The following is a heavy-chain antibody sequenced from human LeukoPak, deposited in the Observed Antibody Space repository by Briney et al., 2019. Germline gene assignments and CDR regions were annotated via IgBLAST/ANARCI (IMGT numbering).Heavy chain of an antibody. J-gene: IGHJ4*02. D-gene: IGHD6-19*01. CDR3: ARSGYSSGWYNYFDY. Sequence: PGGYLRLSCAASGFTFSSYEMNWVRQAPGKGLEWVSYISSSGSTIYYADSVKGRFTISRDNAKNSLYLQMNSLRAEDTAVYYCARSGYSSGWYNYFDYWGQGTLVTVSS. CDR2: ISSSGSTI. V-gene: IGHV3-48*03. CDR1: GFTFSSYE.